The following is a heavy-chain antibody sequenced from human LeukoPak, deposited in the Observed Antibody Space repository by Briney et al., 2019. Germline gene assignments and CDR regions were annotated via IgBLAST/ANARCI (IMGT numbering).Heavy chain of an antibody. CDR3: ARTPYYYGSGSELDY. V-gene: IGHV4-39*07. D-gene: IGHD3-10*01. CDR2: IHYSGST. Sequence: SETLSLTCTVSGDSISSSSYYWGWIRQPPGKGLECIGSIHYSGSTYYNPSLKSRVTISLDTSKNQFSLKLTSVTAADTAVYYCARTPYYYGSGSELDYWGQGALVTVSS. J-gene: IGHJ4*02. CDR1: GDSISSSSYY.